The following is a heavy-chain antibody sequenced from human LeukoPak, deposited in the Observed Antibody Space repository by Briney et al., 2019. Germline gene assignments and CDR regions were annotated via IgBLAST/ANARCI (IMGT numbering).Heavy chain of an antibody. D-gene: IGHD1/OR15-1a*01. CDR3: AFNNNFKY. CDR2: IQYDGSEK. Sequence: PGGSLRLSCTASGLSFSGQWMNWVRQSPGQGLEWVANIQYDGSEKYYVDSVKGRFTISREDAKNSLSLQMDSVRPEDTAVYYCAFNNNFKYWGQGTLVIVSS. J-gene: IGHJ4*02. V-gene: IGHV3-7*01. CDR1: GLSFSGQW.